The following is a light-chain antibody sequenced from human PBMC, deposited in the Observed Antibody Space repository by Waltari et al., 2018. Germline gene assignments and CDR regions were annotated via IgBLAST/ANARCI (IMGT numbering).Light chain of an antibody. Sequence: EIVLTQSPGTLSLSPGERATLSCRASRSVSSNYLAWYQQKPGQAPRLLIYGASSRATGIPDRFSGSGSGTDFTLTISRLEPEDFAVYYCQQYDSSSYTFGQGTKLEIK. CDR2: GAS. J-gene: IGKJ2*01. CDR3: QQYDSSSYT. V-gene: IGKV3-20*01. CDR1: RSVSSNY.